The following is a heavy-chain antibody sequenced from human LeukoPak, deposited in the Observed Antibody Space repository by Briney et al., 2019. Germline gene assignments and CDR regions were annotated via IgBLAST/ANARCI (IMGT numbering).Heavy chain of an antibody. J-gene: IGHJ4*02. CDR1: GITLSNYG. CDR3: SKRGVVIWVNLVGFHKEAYYFDS. Sequence: GGSLRLSCAVSGITLSNYGMSWLRQAPGKGLEWVAGIGGSGGESYYADSVKGRVTISSDSQNHKLYVQMNIVTADAAAVYVCSKRGVVIWVNLVGFHKEAYYFDSWGQGALVTVSS. V-gene: IGHV3-23*01. CDR2: IGGSGGES. D-gene: IGHD3-10*01.